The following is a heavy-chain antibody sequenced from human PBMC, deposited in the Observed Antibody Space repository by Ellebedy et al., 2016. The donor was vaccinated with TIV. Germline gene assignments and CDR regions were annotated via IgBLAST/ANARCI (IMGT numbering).Heavy chain of an antibody. CDR2: VYYSGSP. CDR3: AREVGRRNGYSY. Sequence: MPSETLSLTCTVSGGSVSTTRYYWAWIRQPPGEGLEWIGSVYYSGSPYYSPSLKSRVTISVDTSKNQFSLNLNSVTAADTAIYYCAREVGRRNGYSYWGQGTLVTVSS. V-gene: IGHV4-39*07. CDR1: GGSVSTTRYY. J-gene: IGHJ4*02. D-gene: IGHD3-22*01.